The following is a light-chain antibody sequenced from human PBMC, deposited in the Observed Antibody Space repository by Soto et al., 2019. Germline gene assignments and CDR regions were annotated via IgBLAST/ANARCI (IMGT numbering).Light chain of an antibody. CDR2: GAS. CDR3: QQYGRSGT. J-gene: IGKJ1*01. V-gene: IGKV3-20*01. CDR1: QSVRSN. Sequence: EIVLTQSPATLSVSPGDRVTLSCRASQSVRSNSACYQQKPGQAPRLLIYGASNRATGIPDRFSGSGSGTDFTLTISRLEPEDFAVYYCQQYGRSGTFGQGTKVDI.